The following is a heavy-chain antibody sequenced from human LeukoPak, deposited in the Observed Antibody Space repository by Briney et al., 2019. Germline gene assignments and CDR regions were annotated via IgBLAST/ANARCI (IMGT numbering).Heavy chain of an antibody. V-gene: IGHV4-39*02. CDR3: ARDHRYGGLGVIDY. Sequence: PSETLSLTCTVSGGSISSSSYYWGWIRQPPGTGLEWIGSIYYSGSTYYNPSLKSRVTISVDTSKNQFSLKLSSVTAADTAVYYCARDHRYGGLGVIDYWGQGTLVTVSS. CDR1: GGSISSSSYY. D-gene: IGHD1-26*01. CDR2: IYYSGST. J-gene: IGHJ4*02.